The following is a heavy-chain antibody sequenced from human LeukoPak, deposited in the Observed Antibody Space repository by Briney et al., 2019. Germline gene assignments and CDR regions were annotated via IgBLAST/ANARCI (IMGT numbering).Heavy chain of an antibody. D-gene: IGHD3-10*01. CDR1: GGSSSGYY. Sequence: SETLSLTCAVYGGSSSGYYWSWIRQPPGKGLEWIGEINHSGSTNYNPSLKSRVTISVDTSKNQFSLKLSSVTAADTAVYYCARPKVLLWFGEPNPYFDYWGQGTLVTVSS. CDR3: ARPKVLLWFGEPNPYFDY. J-gene: IGHJ4*02. CDR2: INHSGST. V-gene: IGHV4-34*01.